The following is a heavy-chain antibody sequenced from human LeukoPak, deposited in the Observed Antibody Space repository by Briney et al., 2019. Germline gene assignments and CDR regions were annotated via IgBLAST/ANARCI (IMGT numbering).Heavy chain of an antibody. D-gene: IGHD3-10*01. CDR1: GFTFGDYA. V-gene: IGHV3-49*03. J-gene: IGHJ4*02. Sequence: GGSLRLSCTASGFTFGDYAMSWFRQAPGKGLEWVGFIRSKAYGGTTEYAASVKGRFTISRDDSKSIAYPQMNSLKTEDTAVYYCTRSAKALWFGELYYFDYWGQGTLVTVSS. CDR2: IRSKAYGGTT. CDR3: TRSAKALWFGELYYFDY.